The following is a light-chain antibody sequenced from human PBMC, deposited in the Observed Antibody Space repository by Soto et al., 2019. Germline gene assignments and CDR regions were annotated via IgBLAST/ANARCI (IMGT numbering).Light chain of an antibody. CDR1: QSLLDRNDGNTY. CDR2: TPS. J-gene: IGKJ5*01. Sequence: DIVMTQTPLSLPVAPGEPASISCRSSQSLLDRNDGNTYLDWYLQKPGQSPQLLIYTPSYRASGVPDRFSGSGSGTDFTLKISRVEADDVGVYYCMQRIDFPITFGQGTRLEIK. CDR3: MQRIDFPIT. V-gene: IGKV2-40*01.